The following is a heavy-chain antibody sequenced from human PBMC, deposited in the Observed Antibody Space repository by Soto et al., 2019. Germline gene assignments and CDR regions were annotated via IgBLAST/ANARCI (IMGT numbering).Heavy chain of an antibody. CDR3: AKDSTIFGVYYGMDV. Sequence: QPGGSLRLSCAASGFTFSSYAMSWVRQAPGKGLEWVSAISGSGGSTYYADSVKGRFTISRDNSKNTLYLQMNSLRAEDTAVYYCAKDSTIFGVYYGMDVWGQGXTVTVYS. V-gene: IGHV3-23*01. D-gene: IGHD3-3*01. CDR2: ISGSGGST. CDR1: GFTFSSYA. J-gene: IGHJ6*02.